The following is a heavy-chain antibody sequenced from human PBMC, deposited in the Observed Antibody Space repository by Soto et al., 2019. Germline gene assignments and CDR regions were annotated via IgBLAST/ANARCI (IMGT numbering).Heavy chain of an antibody. CDR1: GFTFSRFE. CDR2: ISSSGSTA. J-gene: IGHJ4*02. D-gene: IGHD3-10*01. Sequence: PGGSLRLSGTASGFTFSRFELRWVRQAPGKGLEWISYISSSGSTAYYASSVEGRFTISRDNANNSVYLQMDSLRAEDTALYYCTRAAWFPYLSFYWGQGALVTVSS. CDR3: TRAAWFPYLSFY. V-gene: IGHV3-48*03.